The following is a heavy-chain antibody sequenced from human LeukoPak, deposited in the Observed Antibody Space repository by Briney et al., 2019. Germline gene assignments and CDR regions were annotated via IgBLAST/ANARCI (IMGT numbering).Heavy chain of an antibody. CDR2: INPNSGGT. D-gene: IGHD3-22*01. J-gene: IGHJ4*02. V-gene: IGHV1-2*02. CDR3: ARGGYDSSGYPLDY. Sequence: ASVTVSFKASGYTFTVYYMHWVRQAPGQGLEWMGWINPNSGGTNYAQKFQGRVTMTRNTSISTAYMELSSLRSEDTAVYYCARGGYDSSGYPLDYWGQGTLVTVSS. CDR1: GYTFTVYY.